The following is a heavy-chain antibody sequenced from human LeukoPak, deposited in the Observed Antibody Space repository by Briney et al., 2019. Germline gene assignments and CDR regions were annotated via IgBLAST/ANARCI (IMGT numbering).Heavy chain of an antibody. D-gene: IGHD6-25*01. CDR2: ISYDGNNK. CDR1: GFTFSTYA. V-gene: IGHV3-30*04. CDR3: ARDEIPSGT. Sequence: GGSLRLSCAASGFTFSTYAMHWVRQAPGKGLEWVAVISYDGNNKYYADSVKGRFTISRDNSRSTVDLQMNSLRVEDTGIYYCARDEIPSGTWGQGTMVIVSS. J-gene: IGHJ3*01.